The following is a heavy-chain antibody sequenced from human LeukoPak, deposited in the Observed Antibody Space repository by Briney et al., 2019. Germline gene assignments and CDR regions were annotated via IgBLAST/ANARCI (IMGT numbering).Heavy chain of an antibody. J-gene: IGHJ4*02. Sequence: GASVKVSCKASGYTFSGNYIQWVRQAPGQGLEWMGWINPNSGGTTYAQNFQGRVTMTRDTSISTAYMELNRLTSDDTAVYYCARVRSSSSEYFDYWGQGTLVTVSS. CDR1: GYTFSGNY. CDR3: ARVRSSSSEYFDY. D-gene: IGHD6-6*01. CDR2: INPNSGGT. V-gene: IGHV1-2*02.